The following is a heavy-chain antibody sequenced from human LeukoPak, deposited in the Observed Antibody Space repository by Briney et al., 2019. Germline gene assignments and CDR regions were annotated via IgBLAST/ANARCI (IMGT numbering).Heavy chain of an antibody. Sequence: GGSLRPSCAASGFTFSSYGMHWVRQAPGKGLEWVAVIWYDGSIKYYADSVKGRFIISRDNSKNMLYLQMNSLRAEDTAVYYCARVRDFDYWGQGTLVTVSS. CDR2: IWYDGSIK. CDR1: GFTFSSYG. V-gene: IGHV3-33*01. CDR3: ARVRDFDY. J-gene: IGHJ4*02.